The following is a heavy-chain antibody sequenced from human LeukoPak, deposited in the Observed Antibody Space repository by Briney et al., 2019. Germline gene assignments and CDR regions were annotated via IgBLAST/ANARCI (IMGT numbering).Heavy chain of an antibody. CDR1: GYSISYGYY. CDR3: ARDLRSGSYLNWFDP. Sequence: SETLSLTCAVTGYSISYGYYWGWIRRPPGKGLEGIGSIYHSGSTYYNPSLKSRVTISVDTSKNQFSLNLGSVTAADTAVYYCARDLRSGSYLNWFDPWGQGTLVTVSS. J-gene: IGHJ5*02. D-gene: IGHD3-10*01. V-gene: IGHV4-38-2*02. CDR2: IYHSGST.